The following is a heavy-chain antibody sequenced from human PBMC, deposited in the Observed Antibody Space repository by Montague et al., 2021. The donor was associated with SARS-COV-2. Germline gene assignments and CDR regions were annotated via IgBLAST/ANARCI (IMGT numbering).Heavy chain of an antibody. J-gene: IGHJ6*02. CDR2: IYPSGST. D-gene: IGHD3-3*01. V-gene: IGHV4-4*02. CDR3: ARVGASYDFLLTYGMDV. CDR1: VGSISRSNW. Sequence: SETLSLTCAVSVGSISRSNWWRWVRQPPWKGLEFIGEIYPSGSTNYNPSPKSRVTISVDKSKNQFSLKLSSVTAADTAVYYCARVGASYDFLLTYGMDVWGQGTTVTVS.